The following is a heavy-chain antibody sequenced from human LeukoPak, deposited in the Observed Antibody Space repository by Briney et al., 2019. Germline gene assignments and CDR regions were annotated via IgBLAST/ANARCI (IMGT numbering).Heavy chain of an antibody. CDR1: GGTFSSYA. J-gene: IGHJ4*02. V-gene: IGHV1-69*05. CDR2: IIPIFGTA. D-gene: IGHD2-2*02. Sequence: SVKVSCKASGGTFSSYAISWVRQAPGQGLEWMGRIIPIFGTANYAQKFQGRVTITTDESTSTAYMELSSLRSEDTAVYYCARRDGYCSSTSCYMSSESFDYWGQGTLVTVSS. CDR3: ARRDGYCSSTSCYMSSESFDY.